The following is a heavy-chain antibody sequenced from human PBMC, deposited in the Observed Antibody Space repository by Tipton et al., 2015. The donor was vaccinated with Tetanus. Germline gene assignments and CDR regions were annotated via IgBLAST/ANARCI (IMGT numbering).Heavy chain of an antibody. Sequence: GLVKPSGTLSLICAVSGGSISSSNWWSWVRQPPGKGLEWIGEIYHSGSINYNPSLKSRVTISIDKSKNQFSLKLGSVTAADTAVYYCAREAEGGFFENLFDPWGQGTLVTVSS. D-gene: IGHD1-26*01. V-gene: IGHV4-4*02. CDR2: IYHSGSI. CDR1: GGSISSSNW. J-gene: IGHJ5*02. CDR3: AREAEGGFFENLFDP.